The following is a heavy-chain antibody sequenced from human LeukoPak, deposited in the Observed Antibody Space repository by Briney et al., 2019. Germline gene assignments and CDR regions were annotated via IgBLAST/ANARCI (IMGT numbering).Heavy chain of an antibody. CDR2: IYGGGNT. CDR3: ARRAGAYSHPYDY. V-gene: IGHV3-53*01. CDR1: GFTVSSNS. Sequence: PGGSLRLSCTVSGFTVSSNSWSWVRQAPGKGLEWVSFIYGGGNTHYSDSVKGRFTISRDNSKNTLYLQMNSLRAEDTAVYYCARRAGAYSHPYDYWGQGTLVTVSS. J-gene: IGHJ4*02. D-gene: IGHD4/OR15-4a*01.